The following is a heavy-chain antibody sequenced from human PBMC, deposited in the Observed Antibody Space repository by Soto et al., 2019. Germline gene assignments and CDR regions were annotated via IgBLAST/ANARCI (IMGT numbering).Heavy chain of an antibody. CDR3: ARETSGSYYPYYYYGMDV. CDR2: IYHSGST. J-gene: IGHJ6*02. D-gene: IGHD1-26*01. V-gene: IGHV4-30-2*05. Sequence: SETLSLTCAVSGGSISSGVYSWSWIRHPPGKGLEWIGYIYHSGSTYYNPSLKSRVTISVDTSKNQFSLKLSSVTAADTAVYYCARETSGSYYPYYYYGMDVWGQGTTVTVSS. CDR1: GGSISSGVYS.